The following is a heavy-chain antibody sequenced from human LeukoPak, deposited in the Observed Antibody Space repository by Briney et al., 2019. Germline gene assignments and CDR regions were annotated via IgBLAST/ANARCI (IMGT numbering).Heavy chain of an antibody. V-gene: IGHV1-69*04. Sequence: SVKVSCKASGGTFSSYAISWVRQAPGQGLEWMGRIIPILGIANYAQKFQGRVTITADKSTSTAYMELSSLRSEDTAVYYRARDPHYYDSSGYYFPRAFDIWGQGTMVTVSS. J-gene: IGHJ3*02. CDR3: ARDPHYYDSSGYYFPRAFDI. CDR2: IIPILGIA. D-gene: IGHD3-22*01. CDR1: GGTFSSYA.